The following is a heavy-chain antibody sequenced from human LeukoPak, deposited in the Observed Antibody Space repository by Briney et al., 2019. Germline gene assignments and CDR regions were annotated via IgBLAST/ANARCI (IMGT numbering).Heavy chain of an antibody. V-gene: IGHV5-51*01. CDR3: ARYRYCSGGNCYGPDY. D-gene: IGHD2-15*01. J-gene: IGHJ4*02. Sequence: GESLKISCQGSGYSFTRYYIGWVRPMPGKGLEWMGIIYPGDSDTRYSPSFQGQVTISADKSISTAYLQWSSLKASDTAMYYCARYRYCSGGNCYGPDYWGQGTLVTVSS. CDR2: IYPGDSDT. CDR1: GYSFTRYY.